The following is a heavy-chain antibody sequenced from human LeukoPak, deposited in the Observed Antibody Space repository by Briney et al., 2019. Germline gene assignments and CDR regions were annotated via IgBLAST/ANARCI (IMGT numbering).Heavy chain of an antibody. CDR2: IRSKAYGGTT. J-gene: IGHJ6*03. CDR1: GFTFGDYA. Sequence: GGSLRLSCTASGFTFGDYAMSWVRQAPGKGLEWVGFIRSKAYGGTTEYAASVKGRFTISRDDSKSIAYLQMNSLKTEDTAVYYCTRDPIFGVVKYYYYMDVWGKGTTVTVSS. D-gene: IGHD3-3*01. CDR3: TRDPIFGVVKYYYYMDV. V-gene: IGHV3-49*04.